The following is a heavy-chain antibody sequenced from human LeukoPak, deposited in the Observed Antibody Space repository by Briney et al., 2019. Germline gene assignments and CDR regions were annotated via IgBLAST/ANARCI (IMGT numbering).Heavy chain of an antibody. CDR1: GGSFSGYY. D-gene: IGHD6-13*01. CDR2: INHSGST. V-gene: IGHV4-34*01. Sequence: TSETLSLTCAVYGGSFSGYYWSRIRQPPGKGLEWIGEINHSGSTNYNPSLKSRVTISVDTSKNQFSLKLSSVTAADTAVYYCARANREEYSSSWKTKINWFDPWGQGTLVTVSS. J-gene: IGHJ5*02. CDR3: ARANREEYSSSWKTKINWFDP.